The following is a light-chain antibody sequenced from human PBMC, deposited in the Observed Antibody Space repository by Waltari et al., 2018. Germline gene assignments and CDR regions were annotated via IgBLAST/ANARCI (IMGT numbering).Light chain of an antibody. CDR1: ERIGKK. CDR2: SAS. Sequence: VMTQSPGTLSVSPGETVTVSCRASERIGKKLAWYQHKPGQAPRLLIYSASARATGIPARFSGSGSATEFTLTISSLQSEDFGVYYCQQYDQWPPFTFGGGTKVEIK. V-gene: IGKV3D-15*01. CDR3: QQYDQWPPFT. J-gene: IGKJ4*01.